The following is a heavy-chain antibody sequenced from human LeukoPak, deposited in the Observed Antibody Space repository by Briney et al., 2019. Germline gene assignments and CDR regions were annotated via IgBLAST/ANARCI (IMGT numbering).Heavy chain of an antibody. J-gene: IGHJ4*02. V-gene: IGHV1-24*01. Sequence: ASVKVSSKVSGYSLTELSMHWVRQAPGKGLEWMGGFDPEDGETIYAQKFQGRVTMTEDTSTDTAYMELSSLRSEDTAIYYCTTGVPELELSAGFDYWGQGTLVTVSS. CDR3: TTGVPELELSAGFDY. CDR1: GYSLTELS. D-gene: IGHD1-7*01. CDR2: FDPEDGET.